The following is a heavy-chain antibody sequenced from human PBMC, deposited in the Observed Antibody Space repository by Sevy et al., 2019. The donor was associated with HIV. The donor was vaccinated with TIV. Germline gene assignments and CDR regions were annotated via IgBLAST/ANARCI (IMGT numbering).Heavy chain of an antibody. D-gene: IGHD3-10*01. CDR3: ARDRHFGWFGELLGGDYYYMDV. CDR2: ISSSSSYT. Sequence: GGSLRLSCAASEFTFSDYYMSWIRQAPGKGLEWVSYISSSSSYTNYADSVKGRFTISRDNAKNSLYLQMNSLRAEDTAVYYCARDRHFGWFGELLGGDYYYMDVWGKGTTVTVSS. J-gene: IGHJ6*03. CDR1: EFTFSDYY. V-gene: IGHV3-11*06.